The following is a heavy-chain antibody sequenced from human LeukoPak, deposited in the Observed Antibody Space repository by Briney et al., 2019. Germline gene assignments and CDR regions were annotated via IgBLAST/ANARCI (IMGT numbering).Heavy chain of an antibody. CDR3: ARGTLYSGWSYYFDY. Sequence: SETLSLTCTVSGGSISSSSYYWGWVRQPPGKGLEWIGNIFYGGSTYYSPSLKSRVTISLDTSRNQFSLRLSSVTAADTARYYCARGTLYSGWSYYFDYWGQGSQVTVSS. D-gene: IGHD6-19*01. CDR2: IFYGGST. V-gene: IGHV4-39*07. CDR1: GGSISSSSYY. J-gene: IGHJ4*02.